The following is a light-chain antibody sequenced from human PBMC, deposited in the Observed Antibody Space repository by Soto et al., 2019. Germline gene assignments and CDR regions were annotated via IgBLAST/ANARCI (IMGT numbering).Light chain of an antibody. V-gene: IGLV2-11*01. CDR1: SSDVGGYNY. CDR2: DVS. J-gene: IGLJ2*01. CDR3: CSYAGSYTFVV. Sequence: QSALTQPRSVSGSPGQSVTISCTGTSSDVGGYNYVSWYQQHPGKAPKLMIYDVSKRPSGVPDRFSGSKSGNTASLTISGLQAEDEADYSCCSYAGSYTFVVFGGGTKVTVL.